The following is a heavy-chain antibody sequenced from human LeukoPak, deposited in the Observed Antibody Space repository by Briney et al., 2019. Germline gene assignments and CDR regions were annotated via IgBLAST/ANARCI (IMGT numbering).Heavy chain of an antibody. V-gene: IGHV3-23*01. Sequence: GGSLKLSCVGSGFTFAKYAMTWVREAPGKGLGWVSVISGSGNVTYYAESVKGRFTISRDNSKRTLYLQMDSLRADDTAIYYWAKDRAGANWGQGALVLVSS. CDR3: AKDRAGAN. CDR1: GFTFAKYA. CDR2: ISGSGNVT. D-gene: IGHD6-25*01. J-gene: IGHJ4*02.